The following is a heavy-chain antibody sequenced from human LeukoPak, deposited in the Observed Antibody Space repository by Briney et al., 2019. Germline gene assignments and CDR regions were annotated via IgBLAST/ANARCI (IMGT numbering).Heavy chain of an antibody. D-gene: IGHD3-3*01. CDR2: IYYSGST. Sequence: PSETLSLTCTASGGSISSSSYYWVWIRQPPGKGLEWSGSIYYSGSTYYNPSLKSRVTISVDTSKNQFFLMLSSVTAADTAVYYCARQRTYYDFWSGYYPSTDFDYWGQGTLVTVSS. V-gene: IGHV4-39*01. CDR1: GGSISSSSYY. J-gene: IGHJ4*02. CDR3: ARQRTYYDFWSGYYPSTDFDY.